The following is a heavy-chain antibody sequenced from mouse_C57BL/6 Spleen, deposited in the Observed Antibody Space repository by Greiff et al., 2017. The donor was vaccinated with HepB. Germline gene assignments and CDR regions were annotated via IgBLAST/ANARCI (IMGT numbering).Heavy chain of an antibody. D-gene: IGHD1-1*01. Sequence: EVQLQQSGPELVKPGASVKISCKASGYTFTDYYMNWVKQSHGKSLEWIGDINPNNGGTSYNQKFKGKATLTVDKSSSTAYMELRSLTSEDSAVYYCASGRLRYAMDYWGQGTSVTVSS. CDR2: INPNNGGT. V-gene: IGHV1-26*01. CDR3: ASGRLRYAMDY. J-gene: IGHJ4*01. CDR1: GYTFTDYY.